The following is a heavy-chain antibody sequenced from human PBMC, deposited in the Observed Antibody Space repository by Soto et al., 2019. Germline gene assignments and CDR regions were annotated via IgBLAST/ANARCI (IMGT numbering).Heavy chain of an antibody. CDR1: GFTFGDYA. CDR3: TRDTVGATGYFDY. CDR2: IRSKAYGGTT. J-gene: IGHJ4*02. Sequence: GGSLRLSCTASGFTFGDYAMSWFRQAPGKGLEWVGFIRSKAYGGTTEYAASVKGRFTISRDDSKSIAYLQMNSLKTEDTAVYYCTRDTVGATGYFDYWGQGTLVTVSS. V-gene: IGHV3-49*03. D-gene: IGHD1-26*01.